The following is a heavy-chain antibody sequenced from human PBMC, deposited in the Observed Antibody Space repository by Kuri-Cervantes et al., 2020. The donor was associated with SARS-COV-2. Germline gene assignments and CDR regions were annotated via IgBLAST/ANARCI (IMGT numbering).Heavy chain of an antibody. CDR2: IYYSGST. D-gene: IGHD6-13*01. CDR1: GGSISSSSYY. V-gene: IGHV4-39*07. CDR3: AREWAYIAAAALETDY. J-gene: IGHJ4*02. Sequence: ESLKISCTVPGGSISSSSYYWGWIRQPPGKGLEWIGSIYYSGSTYYNPSLKSRVTISVDTSKNQFSLKLSSVTAADTAVYYCAREWAYIAAAALETDYWGQGTLVTVSS.